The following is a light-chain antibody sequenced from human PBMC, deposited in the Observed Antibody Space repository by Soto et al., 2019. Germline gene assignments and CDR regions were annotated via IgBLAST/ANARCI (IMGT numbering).Light chain of an antibody. J-gene: IGKJ1*01. CDR2: GAY. V-gene: IGKV3-20*01. CDR3: QQYDRSPPT. CDR1: QSVTSSY. Sequence: EIVLTQSPGTLSLSLGERATLSCRASQSVTSSYLAWYQQKPGQAPRLLIYGAYSRATCIPDRFSGSGSGTDFTLTISRLEPEDFAVYYCQQYDRSPPTFGQGTKVAIK.